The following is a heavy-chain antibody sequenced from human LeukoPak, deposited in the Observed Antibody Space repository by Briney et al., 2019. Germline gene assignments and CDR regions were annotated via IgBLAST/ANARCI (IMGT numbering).Heavy chain of an antibody. CDR3: ASSLDVEMATPTGGGDY. D-gene: IGHD5-24*01. V-gene: IGHV3-23*01. Sequence: PGGSLRLSCAASGFTFSSYAMSWVRQAPGKGLEWVSAISGSGGSTYYADSVKGRFTISRDNSKNTLYLQMNSLRAEDTAVYYCASSLDVEMATPTGGGDYWGQGTLVTVSS. J-gene: IGHJ4*02. CDR1: GFTFSSYA. CDR2: ISGSGGST.